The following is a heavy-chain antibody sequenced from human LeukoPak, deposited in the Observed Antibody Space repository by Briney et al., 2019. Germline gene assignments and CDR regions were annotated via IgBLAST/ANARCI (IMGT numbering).Heavy chain of an antibody. D-gene: IGHD1-26*01. Sequence: SETLSLTCAVSGGSISSGTYSWTWMPPPPGKGLEWIGYIYNSGSTFNNPSLNSRVTISVDTSKNQFSLKLSSVTAADTAMYYCARVTSGSYYYNYWGQGTLVTVSS. V-gene: IGHV4-30-4*07. CDR1: GGSISSGTYS. CDR2: IYNSGST. CDR3: ARVTSGSYYYNY. J-gene: IGHJ4*02.